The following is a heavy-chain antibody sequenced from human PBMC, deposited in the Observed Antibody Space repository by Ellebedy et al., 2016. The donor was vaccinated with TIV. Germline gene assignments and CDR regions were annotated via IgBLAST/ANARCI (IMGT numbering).Heavy chain of an antibody. CDR2: IKQDGSEQ. V-gene: IGHV3-7*01. J-gene: IGHJ4*02. CDR3: ARDSRGRSKIDY. CDR1: GFTFSSYW. Sequence: GGSLRLXCAASGFTFSSYWVNWVRQAPGKGLEWVANIKQDGSEQYYVDSVKGRFTISRDTAKNSLYLQMNSLRAEDTAVYDCARDSRGRSKIDYWGQGTLVTVSS. D-gene: IGHD3-10*01.